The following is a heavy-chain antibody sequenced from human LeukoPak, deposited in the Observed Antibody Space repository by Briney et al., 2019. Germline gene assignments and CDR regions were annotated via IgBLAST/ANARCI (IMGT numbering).Heavy chain of an antibody. CDR2: IYYSGST. J-gene: IGHJ5*02. D-gene: IGHD2/OR15-2a*01. CDR1: GFTFSSYSMN. CDR3: ARHRAPTVIVWFDP. V-gene: IGHV4-39*01. Sequence: PGGSLRLSCAASGFTFSSYSMNWVRQPPGKGLEWIGSIYYSGSTYYNPSLKSRVTISVDTSKNQFSLKLSSVTAADTAVYYCARHRAPTVIVWFDPWGQGTLVTVSS.